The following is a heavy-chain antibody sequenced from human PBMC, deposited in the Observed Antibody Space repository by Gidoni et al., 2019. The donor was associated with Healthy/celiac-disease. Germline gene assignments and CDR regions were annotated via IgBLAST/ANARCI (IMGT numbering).Heavy chain of an antibody. V-gene: IGHV4-34*01. Sequence: QVQLQQWGAGLLKPSETLSLTCAVYGGSFSGYYWSWIRQPPGKGLEWIGEINHSGSTNYNPSLKSRVTISVDTSKNQFSLKLSSVTAADTAVYYCARALGRWELLRAFDIWGQGTMVTVSS. D-gene: IGHD1-26*01. J-gene: IGHJ3*02. CDR1: GGSFSGYY. CDR3: ARALGRWELLRAFDI. CDR2: INHSGST.